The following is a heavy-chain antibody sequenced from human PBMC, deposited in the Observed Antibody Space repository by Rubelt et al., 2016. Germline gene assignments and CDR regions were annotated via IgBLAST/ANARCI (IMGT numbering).Heavy chain of an antibody. V-gene: IGHV3-73*01. CDR1: FSDSA. J-gene: IGHJ4*02. CDR3: IREISH. Sequence: FSDSAMHWVRQASGKGLEWVGYIRSKANNYATVYGASVKGRFTISRDDSKNTAYLQMNSLKTEDTAVYYCIREISHWGQGTLVTVSS. D-gene: IGHD2/OR15-2a*01. CDR2: IRSKANNYAT.